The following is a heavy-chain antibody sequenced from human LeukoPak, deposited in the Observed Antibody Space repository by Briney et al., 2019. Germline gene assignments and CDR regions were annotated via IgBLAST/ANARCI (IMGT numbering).Heavy chain of an antibody. Sequence: GGSLRLSCAASGFTFSSYGMHWVRQAPGQGLEWMGWINPNSGGTNYAQKFQGRVTMTRDTSISTAYMELSRLRSDDTAVYYCARGPSQIMENYMDVWGKGTTVTVSS. D-gene: IGHD3-16*01. CDR1: GFTFSSYG. CDR3: ARGPSQIMENYMDV. V-gene: IGHV1-2*02. J-gene: IGHJ6*03. CDR2: INPNSGGT.